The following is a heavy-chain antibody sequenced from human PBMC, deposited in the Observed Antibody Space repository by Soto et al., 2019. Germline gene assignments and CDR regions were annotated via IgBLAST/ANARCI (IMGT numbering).Heavy chain of an antibody. D-gene: IGHD1-26*01. CDR1: GFTFSSYA. Sequence: GGSLRLSCAASGFTFSSYAMHWVRQAPGKGLEWVAGLSYDVSNKYYAASVTGRSTISRDNYKNTLSLPRHNLRAEDTALYYYTRATLPSPERSLCKWGQGTLITAS. J-gene: IGHJ4*02. V-gene: IGHV3-30-3*01. CDR3: TRATLPSPERSLCK. CDR2: LSYDVSNK.